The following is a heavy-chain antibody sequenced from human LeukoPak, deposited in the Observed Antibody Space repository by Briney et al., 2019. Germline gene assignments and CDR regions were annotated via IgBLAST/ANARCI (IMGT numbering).Heavy chain of an antibody. V-gene: IGHV3-23*01. CDR2: IRNSDGMT. J-gene: IGHJ4*02. CDR3: AKDTYSSDY. CDR1: GFSINTYT. D-gene: IGHD6-13*01. Sequence: GGSLRLSCDASGFSINTYTMYWVRQAPGQGLEWVSGIRNSDGMTYYADSVRGRFTISTDNSKNTLYLQMNSLRAEDTAVYYCAKDTYSSDYWGQGTLVTVSS.